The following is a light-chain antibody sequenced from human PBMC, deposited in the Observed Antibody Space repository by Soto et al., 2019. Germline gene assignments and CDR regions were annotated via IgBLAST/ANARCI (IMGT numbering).Light chain of an antibody. CDR3: HQRRSWPRT. V-gene: IGKV3-11*01. CDR2: ESS. J-gene: IGKJ1*01. CDR1: QTVFSR. Sequence: EIVLIQSPATLSSSPGERATLSCRASQTVFSRLAWYQHKPGQAPRLLIYESSKRATGLPARFSGSGFGTDFTLTISSLEPEDFAVYYCHQRRSWPRTFGQGTKVDIK.